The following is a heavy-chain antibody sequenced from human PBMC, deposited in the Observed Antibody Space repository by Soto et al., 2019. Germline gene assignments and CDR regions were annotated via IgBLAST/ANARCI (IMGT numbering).Heavy chain of an antibody. V-gene: IGHV3-30-3*01. Sequence: QVQLVESGGGVVQPGRSLRLSCAASGFTFSSYAMHWVRQAPGKGLEWVAVISYDGSNKYYADSVKGRFTISRDNSKNTLYLQMNSLRAEDTAVYDCAAPQSSGYSGGDAFDIWGQGTMVTVSS. CDR3: AAPQSSGYSGGDAFDI. CDR2: ISYDGSNK. J-gene: IGHJ3*02. D-gene: IGHD3-22*01. CDR1: GFTFSSYA.